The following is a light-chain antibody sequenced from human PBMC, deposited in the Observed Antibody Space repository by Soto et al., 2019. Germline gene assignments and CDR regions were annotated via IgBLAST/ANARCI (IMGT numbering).Light chain of an antibody. J-gene: IGKJ1*01. V-gene: IGKV3-15*01. CDR2: VAS. Sequence: EIVMTQSPGTLSVSPGERATLSCRASQSVSSNLAWYQQKPGQAPRLLIYVASTRATGIPARFSGSGSGTEFTLNIRSLQSEDFAVYYCQQYNNWPRTFGQGTNVEIK. CDR3: QQYNNWPRT. CDR1: QSVSSN.